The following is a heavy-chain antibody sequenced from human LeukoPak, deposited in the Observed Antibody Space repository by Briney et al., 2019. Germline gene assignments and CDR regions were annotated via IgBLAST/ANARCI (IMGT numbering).Heavy chain of an antibody. J-gene: IGHJ4*02. CDR2: IYTSGST. D-gene: IGHD5-18*01. Sequence: PSETLSLTCTVSGGSISSGSYYWSWIRQPAGKGLEWIGRIYTSGSTNYNPSLKSRVTISVDTSKNQFSLKLSSVTAADTAVYYCVSGYSQFDYWGQGTLVTVSS. V-gene: IGHV4-61*02. CDR3: VSGYSQFDY. CDR1: GGSISSGSYY.